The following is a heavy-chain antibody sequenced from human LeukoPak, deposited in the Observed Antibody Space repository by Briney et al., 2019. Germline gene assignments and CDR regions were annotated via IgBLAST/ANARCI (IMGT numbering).Heavy chain of an antibody. Sequence: SETLSLTCTVSGGSISSSSYYWGWIRQPPGKGLEWIGSIYYSGSTYYNPPLKSRVTMSVDTSKNQFSLKLSSVTAADTAVYYCAREGTKSSSSWSHLYYYMDVWGKGTTVTVSS. CDR3: AREGTKSSSSWSHLYYYMDV. CDR1: GGSISSSSYY. CDR2: IYYSGST. V-gene: IGHV4-39*07. J-gene: IGHJ6*03. D-gene: IGHD6-13*01.